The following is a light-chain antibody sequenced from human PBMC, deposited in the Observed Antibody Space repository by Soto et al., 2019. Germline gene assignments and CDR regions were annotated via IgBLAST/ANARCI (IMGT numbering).Light chain of an antibody. CDR2: AAS. V-gene: IGKV1D-12*01. CDR3: QQLNSYPRT. Sequence: DIQMTQSPSSVSASVGDRVTITCRASQDISVWLAWYQQKLGKAPKLLIYAASNLQTGVPSRFSGSGSGTEFTLTISSLQPEDFATYYCQQLNSYPRTFGQGTKVDIK. J-gene: IGKJ1*01. CDR1: QDISVW.